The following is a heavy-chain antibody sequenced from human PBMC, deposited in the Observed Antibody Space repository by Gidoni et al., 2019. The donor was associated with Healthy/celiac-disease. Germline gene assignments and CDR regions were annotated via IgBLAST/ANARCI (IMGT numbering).Heavy chain of an antibody. D-gene: IGHD2-21*02. CDR3: ASPNLVTAPTDAFDI. J-gene: IGHJ3*02. CDR1: GGSISSSSYY. CDR2: IYYSGST. V-gene: IGHV4-39*01. Sequence: QLQLQESGPGLVKPSETLSLTCPVSGGSISSSSYYWGWIRQPPGKGLEWIGSIYYSGSTYYNPSLKSRVTISVDTSKNQFSLKLSSVTAADTAVYYCASPNLVTAPTDAFDIWGQGTMVTVSS.